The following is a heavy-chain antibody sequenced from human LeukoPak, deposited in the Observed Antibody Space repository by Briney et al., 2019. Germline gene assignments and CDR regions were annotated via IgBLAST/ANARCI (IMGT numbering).Heavy chain of an antibody. Sequence: GGSLRLSCAASGFTFSSYAMHWVRQAPGKGLEWVAVISYDGSNKYYADSVKGRFTISRDNSKHTLYLQMTSLRAEDTAVYYCAKLAGIRGWFVYYFDYWGQGTLVTVS. CDR3: AKLAGIRGWFVYYFDY. J-gene: IGHJ4*02. CDR1: GFTFSSYA. CDR2: ISYDGSNK. D-gene: IGHD6-19*01. V-gene: IGHV3-30*04.